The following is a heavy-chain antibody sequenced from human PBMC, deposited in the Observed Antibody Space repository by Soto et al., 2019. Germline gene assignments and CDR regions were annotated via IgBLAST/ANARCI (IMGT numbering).Heavy chain of an antibody. CDR3: AKVAAVDIAAYFDY. J-gene: IGHJ4*02. CDR1: GYTFTTYG. D-gene: IGHD5-12*01. CDR2: ISGYNGNT. Sequence: ASVKVSCKASGYTFTTYGISWVRQAPGQGLEWMGWISGYNGNTNYAQKFQGRVTMTTDTSTSTAYMELNSLRAEGTAVYYCAKVAAVDIAAYFDYWGQGTLVTVSS. V-gene: IGHV1-18*01.